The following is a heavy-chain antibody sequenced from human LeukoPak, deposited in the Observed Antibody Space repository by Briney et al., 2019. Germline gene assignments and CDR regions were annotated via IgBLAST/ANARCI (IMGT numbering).Heavy chain of an antibody. J-gene: IGHJ4*02. D-gene: IGHD3-10*01. CDR3: ATHSYYYGSGSYPHYLDY. CDR2: LNWNGGST. V-gene: IGHV3-20*04. Sequence: GGSMRLSCAASGFTFEDNGMSWVRQAPGKGLEWVSGLNWNGGSTGYADSVKGRFTISRDNARNSLYLQMNSLRTEDTALYYCATHSYYYGSGSYPHYLDYWGQGTLVTVSA. CDR1: GFTFEDNG.